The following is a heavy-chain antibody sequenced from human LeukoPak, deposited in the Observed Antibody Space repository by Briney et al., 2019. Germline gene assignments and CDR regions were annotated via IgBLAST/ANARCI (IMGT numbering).Heavy chain of an antibody. CDR3: ARGQRYSSSWYGTLGY. D-gene: IGHD6-13*01. Sequence: SETLSLTCAVYGGSFSGYYWSWIRHPPGKGLEWIRVVNHSGSTNYNPSLKSRVTISVDTSNNQFSLKLSSVTAADTAVYYCARGQRYSSSWYGTLGYWGQGTLVTVSS. J-gene: IGHJ4*02. CDR2: VNHSGST. V-gene: IGHV4-34*01. CDR1: GGSFSGYY.